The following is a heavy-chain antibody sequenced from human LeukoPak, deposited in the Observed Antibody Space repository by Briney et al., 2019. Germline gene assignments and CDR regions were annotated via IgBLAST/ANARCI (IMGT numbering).Heavy chain of an antibody. CDR1: GFVFDDYA. CDR2: INWNSGNI. CDR3: ANSMTLLFQLEN. D-gene: IGHD2-2*01. V-gene: IGHV3-9*01. Sequence: PGRSLRLSCVGSGFVFDDYAMHWVRQAPGKGLEWVSGINWNSGNIGYGDPVKGRFTVSRDNAKKSLYLQMNKLRPDDTAVYYCANSMTLLFQLENWGQGTLVTFSS. J-gene: IGHJ4*02.